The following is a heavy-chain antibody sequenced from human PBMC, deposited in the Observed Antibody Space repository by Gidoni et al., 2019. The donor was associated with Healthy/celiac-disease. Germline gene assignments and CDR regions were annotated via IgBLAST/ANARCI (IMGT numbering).Heavy chain of an antibody. CDR1: GGSISSGGYY. D-gene: IGHD3-16*01. CDR2: IYYSGST. Sequence: QVQLQESGPGLVTPSQTLSLTCTVSGGSISSGGYYWSWIRQHPGKGLEWIGYIYYSGSTYYNPSLKSRVTISVDTSKNQFSLKLSSVTAADTAVYYCARGSSFWGWFDPWGQGTLVTVSS. CDR3: ARGSSFWGWFDP. V-gene: IGHV4-31*03. J-gene: IGHJ5*02.